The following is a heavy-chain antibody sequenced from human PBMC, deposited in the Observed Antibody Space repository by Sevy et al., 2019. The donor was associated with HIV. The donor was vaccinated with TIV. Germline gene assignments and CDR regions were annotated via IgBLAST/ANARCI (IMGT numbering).Heavy chain of an antibody. V-gene: IGHV3-7*01. CDR3: VREGLGGYSYSLDY. J-gene: IGHJ4*01. D-gene: IGHD5-18*01. CDR1: GFSFSIFW. Sequence: GGSLKLSCAASGFSFSIFWMSWFRQAPGKGREWVATMNKDGSEENYVDSVKGRFTISGDNAKNSLFMQMNSLSAEDTAVYYCVREGLGGYSYSLDYWGHGTLVTVSS. CDR2: MNKDGSEE.